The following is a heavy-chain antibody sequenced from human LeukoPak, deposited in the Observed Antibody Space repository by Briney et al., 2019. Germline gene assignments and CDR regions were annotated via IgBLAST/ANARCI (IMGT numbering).Heavy chain of an antibody. V-gene: IGHV4-34*01. CDR1: GGSFSGYY. J-gene: IGHJ3*02. CDR3: ARWGRSMATRKAFDI. D-gene: IGHD5-24*01. Sequence: SETLSLTCAVYGGSFSGYYWGWIRQPPGKGLEWIGEINHSGSTNYNPSLKSRVTISVDTTKNQFSLKLSSVTAAYTAVYYCARWGRSMATRKAFDIWGQGTMVTVSS. CDR2: INHSGST.